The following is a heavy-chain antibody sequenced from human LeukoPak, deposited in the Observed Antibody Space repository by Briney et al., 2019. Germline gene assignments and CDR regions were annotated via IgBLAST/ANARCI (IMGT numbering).Heavy chain of an antibody. J-gene: IGHJ6*03. CDR3: ARLGRPYYYYYMDV. CDR2: ISSSSSYI. V-gene: IGHV3-21*01. CDR1: GYSISSSS. Sequence: ETLSLTCTVSGYSISSSSYYWGWIRQPPGKGLEWVSSISSSSSYIYYADSVKGRFTISRDNAKNSLYLQMNSLRAEDTAVYYCARLGRPYYYYYMDVWGKGTTVTVSS.